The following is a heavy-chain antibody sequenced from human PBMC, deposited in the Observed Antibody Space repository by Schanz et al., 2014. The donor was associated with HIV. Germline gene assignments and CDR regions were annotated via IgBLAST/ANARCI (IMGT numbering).Heavy chain of an antibody. Sequence: EVQLLESGGGFVQPGGSLRLSCAVSGFTISGYDMTWVRQAPGKGLEWVSGIRVSGSGTYYADSVKGRFTISRDNSKNTVFLQMNSLRADDTAVYYCARDKSNLGMDSWGQGTLVTVSS. CDR1: GFTISGYD. CDR2: IRVSGSGT. J-gene: IGHJ5*01. V-gene: IGHV3-23*01. CDR3: ARDKSNLGMDS.